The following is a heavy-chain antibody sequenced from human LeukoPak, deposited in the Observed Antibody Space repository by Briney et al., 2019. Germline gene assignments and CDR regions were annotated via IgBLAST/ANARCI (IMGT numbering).Heavy chain of an antibody. V-gene: IGHV3-53*01. D-gene: IGHD1-26*01. CDR3: ARDLELLLPSN. Sequence: GGSLRLSCAASGFIVSSKYMSWVRQAPGKGLEWVSVIYSGGSTYYAASVEGRFTISRDNSKNTVYLQMNSLRVEDTAVYYCARDLELLLPSNWGQGTLVTVSS. CDR1: GFIVSSKY. CDR2: IYSGGST. J-gene: IGHJ4*02.